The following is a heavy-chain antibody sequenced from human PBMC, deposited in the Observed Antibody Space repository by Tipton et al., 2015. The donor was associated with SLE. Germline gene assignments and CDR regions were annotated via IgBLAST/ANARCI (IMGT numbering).Heavy chain of an antibody. D-gene: IGHD3-22*01. J-gene: IGHJ3*01. CDR3: TRYRTSYDNDAFDF. CDR1: GFMFDDYG. CDR2: ISYTGGHT. Sequence: QLVQSGGGIARPGGSLRLSCAAWGFMFDDYGMSWVRQVAGRGLEWVSGISYTGGHTAYGDSVRGRFTISRDNAKNSLYLQMNSLRVEDTALYYCTRYRTSYDNDAFDFWGQGTMVTVSS. V-gene: IGHV3-20*04.